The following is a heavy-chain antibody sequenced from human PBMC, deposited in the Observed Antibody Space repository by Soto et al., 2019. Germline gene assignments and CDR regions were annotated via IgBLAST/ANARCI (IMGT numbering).Heavy chain of an antibody. V-gene: IGHV3-48*02. J-gene: IGHJ5*02. CDR1: GFTFSSYS. Sequence: EVQLVESGGGLVQPGGSLRLSCAASGFTFSSYSMNWVRQAPGKGLEWVSYISSSSSTIYYADSVKGRFTISRDNAKNSRYLQMNSLRDEDTAVYYCARPKGYCSGGSCVWWFDPWGQGTLVTVSS. D-gene: IGHD2-15*01. CDR3: ARPKGYCSGGSCVWWFDP. CDR2: ISSSSSTI.